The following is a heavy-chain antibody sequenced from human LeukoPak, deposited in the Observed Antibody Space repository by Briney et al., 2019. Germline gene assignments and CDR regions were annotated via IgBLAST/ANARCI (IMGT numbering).Heavy chain of an antibody. D-gene: IGHD3-10*01. J-gene: IGHJ4*02. Sequence: GGSLRLSCAASGFTFRSFRMNWVRQAPGKGLEWVSCISSSSSIYYADSVKGRFTISRDNAKNSLYLQMNSLRDEDTAVYYCARGSGLGDYWGQGTLVTVSS. CDR3: ARGSGLGDY. CDR2: ISSSSSI. CDR1: GFTFRSFR. V-gene: IGHV3-48*02.